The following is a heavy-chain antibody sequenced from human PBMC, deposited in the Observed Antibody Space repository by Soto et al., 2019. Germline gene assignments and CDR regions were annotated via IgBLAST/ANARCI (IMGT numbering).Heavy chain of an antibody. J-gene: IGHJ4*02. CDR2: IFPSGTT. CDR1: GGSLSGATYS. Sequence: PSETLSLTCGVSGGSLSGATYSWNWIRQTPGKGLEWIGYIFPSGTTYYNPSLRSRVTISIDVSKNQFSLSLRSLTAADTAVYYCARSREFDYWGQGTLVTVSS. V-gene: IGHV4-30-2*01. CDR3: ARSREFDY.